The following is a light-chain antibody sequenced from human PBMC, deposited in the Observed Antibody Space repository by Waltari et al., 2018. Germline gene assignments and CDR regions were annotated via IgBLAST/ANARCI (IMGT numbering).Light chain of an antibody. CDR3: HQYYIPPLT. V-gene: IGKV4-1*01. CDR1: QSVLSTSNRKTY. Sequence: DIVMTQSPDSLAVSLGERATINCKSSQSVLSTSNRKTYMAWYQQKPGQTPRLLINWASPRASGVPGRFSGSGSGTDFTLTVSSLQAEDVAVYYCHQYYIPPLTFGQGTRLEIK. CDR2: WAS. J-gene: IGKJ5*01.